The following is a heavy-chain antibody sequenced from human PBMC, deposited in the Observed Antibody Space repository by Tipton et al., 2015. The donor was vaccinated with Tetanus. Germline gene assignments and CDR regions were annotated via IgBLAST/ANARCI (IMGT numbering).Heavy chain of an antibody. D-gene: IGHD5-24*01. CDR3: ARGITDGYFRRFDY. Sequence: SLRLSCAASGFTFRTYGMHWVRQAPGKGLEWVALILYGGNYKHYDDSVKGRVTISRDDSRNVVYLQMNSLRAEDTGVYYCARGITDGYFRRFDYWGQGTVVAVSP. CDR2: ILYGGNYK. CDR1: GFTFRTYG. V-gene: IGHV3-33*05. J-gene: IGHJ4*02.